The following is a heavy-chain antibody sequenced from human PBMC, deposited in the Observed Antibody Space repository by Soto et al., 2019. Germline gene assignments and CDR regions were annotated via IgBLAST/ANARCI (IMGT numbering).Heavy chain of an antibody. CDR1: GGTFSSYT. CDR3: ARSRFLEWLLLGPNYYYYMDV. J-gene: IGHJ6*03. CDR2: IIPILGIA. Sequence: GASVKVSCKASGGTFSSYTISWVRQAPGQGLEWMGRIIPILGIANYAQKFQGRVTITADKSTSTAYMELSSLRSEDTAVYYCARSRFLEWLLLGPNYYYYMDVWGKGTTVTVSS. V-gene: IGHV1-69*02. D-gene: IGHD3-3*01.